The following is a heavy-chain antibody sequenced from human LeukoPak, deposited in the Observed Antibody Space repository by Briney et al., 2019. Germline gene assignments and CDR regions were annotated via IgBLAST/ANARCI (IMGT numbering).Heavy chain of an antibody. CDR2: IYYSGST. Sequence: SETLSLTCTVSGGSISSSSYYWGWIRQPPGKGLEWIGSIYYSGSTYYNPSLKSRVTISLDMSENHFSLKLTSVTAADTAVYYCARGQGTATTHWGQGTLVTVSS. J-gene: IGHJ4*02. CDR3: ARGQGTATTH. D-gene: IGHD4-17*01. V-gene: IGHV4-39*02. CDR1: GGSISSSSYY.